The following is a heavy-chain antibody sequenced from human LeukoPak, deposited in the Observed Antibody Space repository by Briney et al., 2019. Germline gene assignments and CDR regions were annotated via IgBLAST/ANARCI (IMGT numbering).Heavy chain of an antibody. V-gene: IGHV1-2*02. CDR3: ARDSRAYCSGGSCVSIDY. D-gene: IGHD2-15*01. CDR2: INPNSGGT. J-gene: IGHJ4*02. CDR1: GYTITGYY. Sequence: ASVKVSCKASGYTITGYYMNWVRQDPGQGVEWMGWINPNSGGTNYAQKFQGRVTMTRDTSISTAYMELSRLRSDDTAMYYCARDSRAYCSGGSCVSIDYWGQGTLVTVSS.